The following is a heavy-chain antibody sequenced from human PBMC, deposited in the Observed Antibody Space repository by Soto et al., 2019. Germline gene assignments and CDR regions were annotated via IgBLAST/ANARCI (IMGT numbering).Heavy chain of an antibody. J-gene: IGHJ4*02. CDR1: GYAFTTYG. D-gene: IGHD1-1*01. CDR2: ISAHNGNT. Sequence: QVHLVQSGAEVKKPGASVKVSCKGSGYAFTTYGITWVRQAPGQGLEWMGWISAHNGNTNYAQKLQGRVTGTRDTSTRTAYMELRSLRSADTDVYYCARGRYGDYWGQGALVTVYS. CDR3: ARGRYGDY. V-gene: IGHV1-18*01.